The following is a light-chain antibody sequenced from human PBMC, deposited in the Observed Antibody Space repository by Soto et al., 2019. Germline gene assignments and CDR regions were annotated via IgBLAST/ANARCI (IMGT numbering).Light chain of an antibody. V-gene: IGLV1-44*01. CDR3: AAWDDNLSGVV. CDR2: SNN. J-gene: IGLJ2*01. CDR1: SSNIGNNP. Sequence: QSVLTQPPSASGTPGQRVTISCSGSSSNIGNNPVNWYQQLPGTAPQLLIYSNNQRPSGVPDRFSGSKSGTSASLANSGLQSGDEADYYCAAWDDNLSGVVFGGGTKLTVL.